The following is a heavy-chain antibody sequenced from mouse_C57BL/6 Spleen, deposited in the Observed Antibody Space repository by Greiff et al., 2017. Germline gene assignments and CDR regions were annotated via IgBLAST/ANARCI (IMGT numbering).Heavy chain of an antibody. CDR1: GYTFTSYW. Sequence: KESCKASGYTFTSYWMHWVKQRPGQGLEWIGEIDPSDSYTNYNQKFKGKSTLTVDKSSSTAYMQLSSLTSEDSAVYYCARRLYYGSSLYFDYWGQGTTLPVSS. V-gene: IGHV1-69*01. CDR2: IDPSDSYT. CDR3: ARRLYYGSSLYFDY. D-gene: IGHD1-1*01. J-gene: IGHJ2*01.